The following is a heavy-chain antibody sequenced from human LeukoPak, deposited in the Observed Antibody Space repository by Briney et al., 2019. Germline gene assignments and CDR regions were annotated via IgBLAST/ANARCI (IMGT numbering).Heavy chain of an antibody. CDR2: ISGSGGST. CDR3: ANVLLWFGAYH. D-gene: IGHD3-10*01. Sequence: SGGSLRLSCAASGFTFSSYAMSWVRQAPGKGLEWVSAISGSGGSTYYADSVKGRFTISRDNSKNTLYLQMNSLRAEDTAVYYCANVLLWFGAYHWGQGTLVTVSS. J-gene: IGHJ4*02. CDR1: GFTFSSYA. V-gene: IGHV3-23*01.